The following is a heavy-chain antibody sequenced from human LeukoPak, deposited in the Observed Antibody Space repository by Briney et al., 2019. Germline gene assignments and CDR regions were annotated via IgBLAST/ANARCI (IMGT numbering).Heavy chain of an antibody. Sequence: SGPTLVKPTQTLTLTCTFSGFSLITSGVGVGWIRQPPGKALEWLALIYWDDDKRYSPSLKSRLTITNDTSKNQVVLTMTNMDPVDTATYYCAPLYCSSTSCYGPDYWGQGTLVTVSS. J-gene: IGHJ4*02. CDR2: IYWDDDK. D-gene: IGHD2-2*01. V-gene: IGHV2-5*02. CDR1: GFSLITSGVG. CDR3: APLYCSSTSCYGPDY.